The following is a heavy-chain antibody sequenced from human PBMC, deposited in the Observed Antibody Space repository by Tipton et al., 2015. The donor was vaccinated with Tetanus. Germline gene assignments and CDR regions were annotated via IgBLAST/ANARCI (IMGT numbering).Heavy chain of an antibody. V-gene: IGHV4-30-4*01. D-gene: IGHD2/OR15-2a*01. J-gene: IGHJ4*02. CDR3: ARAAGFLGLTHDF. CDR2: IYQTGTT. Sequence: LRLSCTVSGGSINSGGYYWSWIRKPPGKDLEWIGYIYQTGTTYYNPSLKGRVTISMDRSNTQFSLRLDSLTAADTAVYYCARAAGFLGLTHDFWGRGTLVTVSS. CDR1: GGSINSGGYY.